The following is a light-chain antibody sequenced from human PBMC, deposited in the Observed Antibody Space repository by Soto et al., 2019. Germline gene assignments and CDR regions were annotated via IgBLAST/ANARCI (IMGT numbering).Light chain of an antibody. V-gene: IGLV4-69*01. CDR2: LNSDGSH. CDR1: SGHSSYA. Sequence: QPVLTQSPSASASLGASVKLTCTLSSGHSSYAIAWHQQQPEKGPRYLMKLNSDGSHSKGDGIPDRFSGSSSGAERYLTSSRLQSEDEAYYYCQTWGTGIVVFGGGTKLTVL. CDR3: QTWGTGIVV. J-gene: IGLJ2*01.